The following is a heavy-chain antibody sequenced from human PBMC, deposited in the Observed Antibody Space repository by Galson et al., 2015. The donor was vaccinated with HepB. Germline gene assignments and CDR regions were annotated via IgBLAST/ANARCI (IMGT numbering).Heavy chain of an antibody. J-gene: IGHJ3*02. V-gene: IGHV3-23*01. CDR3: AKAYRVLVRGASDAFDI. CDR1: GFTFSSYA. D-gene: IGHD3-10*01. CDR2: ISGSGGST. Sequence: SLRLSCAASGFTFSSYAMSWVRQAPGKGLEWVSAISGSGGSTYYADSVKGRFTISRDNSKNTLYLQMNSLRAEDTAVYYCAKAYRVLVRGASDAFDIWGQGTMVTVSS.